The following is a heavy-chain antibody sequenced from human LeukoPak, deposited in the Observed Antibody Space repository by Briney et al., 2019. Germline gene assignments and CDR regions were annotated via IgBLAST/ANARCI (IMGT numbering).Heavy chain of an antibody. CDR1: GGSFSGYF. CDR2: INDSGST. Sequence: SETLSLTCAFCGGSFSGYFWSWLRQPPGKGLEWLGEINDSGSTNYNPSLKSRLTISVDASKNQFSLRLSSVTAADTAVYYCASSPDYVWGSSSPSWGQGTLVTVSS. D-gene: IGHD3-16*01. CDR3: ASSPDYVWGSSSPS. V-gene: IGHV4-34*01. J-gene: IGHJ4*02.